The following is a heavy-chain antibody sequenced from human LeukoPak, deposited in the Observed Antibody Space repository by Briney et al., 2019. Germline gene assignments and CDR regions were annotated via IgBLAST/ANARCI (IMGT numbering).Heavy chain of an antibody. V-gene: IGHV1-69*13. D-gene: IGHD3-3*01. J-gene: IGHJ4*02. Sequence: SSVKVSCKASGGTFSSYAISWVRQAPGQGLEWMGGIIPIFGTANYAQKFQARVTSTADESTSTAYMEMSRLSSEDTAVYYCARGYKVYSDFWSGYYHPFDYWGQGTLVTVSS. CDR1: GGTFSSYA. CDR2: IIPIFGTA. CDR3: ARGYKVYSDFWSGYYHPFDY.